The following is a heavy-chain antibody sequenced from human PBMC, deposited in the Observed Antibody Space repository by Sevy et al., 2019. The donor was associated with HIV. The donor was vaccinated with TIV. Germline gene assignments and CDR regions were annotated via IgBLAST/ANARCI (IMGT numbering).Heavy chain of an antibody. V-gene: IGHV1-18*01. CDR1: GYTFTSYG. J-gene: IGHJ4*02. Sequence: ASVKVSCKASGYTFTSYGISWVRQAPGQGLELMGWISAYNGNTNYAQKVQGRVTMTTDTSTSTAYMELRSLRSDDTAVYYCARGWDSSSGYYFDYWGQRTLVTVSS. CDR3: ARGWDSSSGYYFDY. CDR2: ISAYNGNT. D-gene: IGHD3-22*01.